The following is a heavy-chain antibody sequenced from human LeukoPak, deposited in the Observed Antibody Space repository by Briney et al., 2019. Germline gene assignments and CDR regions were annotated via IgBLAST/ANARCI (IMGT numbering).Heavy chain of an antibody. CDR1: GFTFSSYG. CDR2: ISYDGSNK. Sequence: GGSLGLSCAASGFTFSSYGMHWVRQAPGKGLEWVAVISYDGSNKYYADSVKGRFTISRDNSKNTLYLQMNSLRTEDTAVYYCARALGSSWDSSLDSWGQGTLVPVSS. J-gene: IGHJ4*02. D-gene: IGHD6-13*01. V-gene: IGHV3-30*03. CDR3: ARALGSSWDSSLDS.